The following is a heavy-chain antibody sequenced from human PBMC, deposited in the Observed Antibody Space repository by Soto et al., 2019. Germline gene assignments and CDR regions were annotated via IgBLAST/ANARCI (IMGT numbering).Heavy chain of an antibody. V-gene: IGHV5-51*01. Sequence: GESLKISCKGSGYSFTSYWIGWVRQMPGKGLEWMGSIYPGDSDTRYSPSFQGQVTISADKSISTAYLQWSSLKASDTAMYYCARCLDSPFYGIDVWGQGTTVTVSS. J-gene: IGHJ6*02. D-gene: IGHD2-2*03. CDR1: GYSFTSYW. CDR3: ARCLDSPFYGIDV. CDR2: IYPGDSDT.